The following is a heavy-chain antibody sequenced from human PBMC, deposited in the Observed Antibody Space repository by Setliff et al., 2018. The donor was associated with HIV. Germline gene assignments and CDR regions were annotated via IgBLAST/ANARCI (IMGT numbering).Heavy chain of an antibody. J-gene: IGHJ4*02. Sequence: GGSLRLSCAASGFTFSSYSMNWVRQAPGKGLEWVSSISSSSSYIYYADSVKGRFTISRDNAKNSLYLQMNSLRAEDTAVYYCAKWGIAVAGDAQGFDYWGQGTLVTVSS. D-gene: IGHD6-19*01. CDR3: AKWGIAVAGDAQGFDY. CDR1: GFTFSSYS. CDR2: ISSSSSYI. V-gene: IGHV3-21*01.